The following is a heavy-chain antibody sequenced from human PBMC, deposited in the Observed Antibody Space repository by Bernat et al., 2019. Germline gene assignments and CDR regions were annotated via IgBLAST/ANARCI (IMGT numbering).Heavy chain of an antibody. V-gene: IGHV1-2*04. CDR2: INPNSGGT. CDR1: GYTFTGYY. Sequence: QVQLVQSGAEVKKPGASVKVSCKASGYTFTGYYMHWVRQAPGQGLEWMGWINPNSGGTNYAQKFQGWVTMTRDTSISTAYMELSRLRSDDTAVYYCARDGGNYDFWSGYYSGAFDIWGQGTMVTVSS. CDR3: ARDGGNYDFWSGYYSGAFDI. J-gene: IGHJ3*02. D-gene: IGHD3-3*01.